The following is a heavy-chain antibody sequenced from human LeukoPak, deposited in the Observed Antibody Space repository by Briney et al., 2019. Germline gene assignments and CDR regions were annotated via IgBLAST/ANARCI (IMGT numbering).Heavy chain of an antibody. CDR3: ARVGSDWNDVRYNWFDP. Sequence: SETLSLTCAVSGGSISSGDYSWSWIRQPPGKGLEWIGYIFQSGSTYYNPSLKSRVTISVDRSKNQFSLKLSSVTAADTAVYYCARVGSDWNDVRYNWFDPWGQGTLVTVSS. CDR1: GGSISSGDYS. V-gene: IGHV4-30-2*01. D-gene: IGHD1-1*01. CDR2: IFQSGST. J-gene: IGHJ5*02.